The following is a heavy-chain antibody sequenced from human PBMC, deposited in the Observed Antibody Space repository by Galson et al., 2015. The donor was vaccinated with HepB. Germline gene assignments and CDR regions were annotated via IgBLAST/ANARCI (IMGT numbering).Heavy chain of an antibody. V-gene: IGHV3-33*01. CDR2: IWFDGSKK. CDR1: GSTFSRHG. J-gene: IGHJ3*02. CDR3: ARYPGDYYGFDI. Sequence: SLRLSCAASGAASGSTFSRHGMHWVRQAPGKGLEWVALIWFDGSKKYHAEYLKGRFTISRDNSKNMLYLQMNSLGAEDTAMYYCARYPGDYYGFDIWGQGTMVIVSS. D-gene: IGHD7-27*01.